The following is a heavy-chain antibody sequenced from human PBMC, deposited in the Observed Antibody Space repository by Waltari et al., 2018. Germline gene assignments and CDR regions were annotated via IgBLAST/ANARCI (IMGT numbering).Heavy chain of an antibody. CDR2: IIPICGTP. CDR3: ARREIGGPLDP. V-gene: IGHV1-69*12. D-gene: IGHD1-1*01. CDR1: GGTFGRFA. Sequence: QVQLVQSGAEVKKPGSSVKVSCRASGGTFGRFALSWVRQAPGQGLEWMGGIIPICGTPNYAQRCQGRLTITADERTSTVFMELTSLTSDDTAIYFCARREIGGPLDPWGQGTLVTVSS. J-gene: IGHJ5*02.